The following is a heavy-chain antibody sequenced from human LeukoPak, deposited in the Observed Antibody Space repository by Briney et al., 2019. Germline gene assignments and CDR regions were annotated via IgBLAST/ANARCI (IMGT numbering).Heavy chain of an antibody. J-gene: IGHJ4*02. Sequence: GGSLRLSCEASGFSFSNAWMGWVRQAPGKGLEWVGRIRTKTEGGTTDYAAPVKGRFTISRDDSKNTLYLQMSSLKTEDTAVYFCATGTGRSDFDYWGQGTLVTVSA. CDR2: IRTKTEGGTT. D-gene: IGHD1-1*01. CDR1: GFSFSNAW. CDR3: ATGTGRSDFDY. V-gene: IGHV3-15*01.